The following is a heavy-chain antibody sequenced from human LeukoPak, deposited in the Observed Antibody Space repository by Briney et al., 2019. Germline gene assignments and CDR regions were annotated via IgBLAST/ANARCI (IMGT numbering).Heavy chain of an antibody. Sequence: PGGSLRLSCAASGFTLSSYSMNWVRQAPGKGLKWISYISTTSVMYYADSVKGRFTISRDHSKNTLYLQMNSLSAEDTAVYYCAPFPMEFDYWGQGTLVTVSS. J-gene: IGHJ4*02. V-gene: IGHV3-48*01. CDR3: APFPMEFDY. CDR1: GFTLSSYS. D-gene: IGHD3-3*01. CDR2: ISTTSVM.